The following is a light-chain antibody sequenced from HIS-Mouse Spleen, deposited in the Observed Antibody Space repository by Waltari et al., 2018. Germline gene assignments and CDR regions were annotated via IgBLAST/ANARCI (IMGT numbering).Light chain of an antibody. CDR3: YSAADNNLV. CDR1: VLATNY. CDR2: KDS. Sequence: SYELTQPSSVSVSPGQTARITCSGDVLATNYARWFQQKPAQAPVRVIYKDSERPSGSPERFSGSSSGTTVTLTISGAQVEDEADYYCYSAADNNLVFGGGTKLTVL. V-gene: IGLV3-27*01. J-gene: IGLJ3*02.